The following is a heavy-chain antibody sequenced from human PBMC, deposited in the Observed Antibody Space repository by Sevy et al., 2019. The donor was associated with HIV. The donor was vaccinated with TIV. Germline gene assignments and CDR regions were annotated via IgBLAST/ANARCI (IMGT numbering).Heavy chain of an antibody. Sequence: GGSLRISCAASGFTFSNACMSWVRQAPGKGLEWVGRIKSKIDGATRDLAAPVKGRITISRDDSRNTLYLQMNSLKTEDTGVYYCATGLGKSDFDYWGQGTLVTVSS. V-gene: IGHV3-15*01. CDR2: IKSKIDGATR. CDR1: GFTFSNAC. J-gene: IGHJ4*02. D-gene: IGHD3-9*01. CDR3: ATGLGKSDFDY.